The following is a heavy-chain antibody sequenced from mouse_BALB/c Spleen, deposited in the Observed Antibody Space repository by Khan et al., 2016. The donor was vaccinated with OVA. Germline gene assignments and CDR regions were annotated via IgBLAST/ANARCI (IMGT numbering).Heavy chain of an antibody. CDR1: GYTFTNDG. CDR2: INTYTGGP. D-gene: IGHD2-10*01. Sequence: QIQLVQSGPELKKPGETVKISCKASGYTFTNDGMNWVKQAPGKGLKWMGWINTYTGGPTYADDFKGRFAFSLETSASTAYLQINNLKNEDTATYFCARPPYFSYVLVYWGQGTSVTVSS. CDR3: ARPPYFSYVLVY. J-gene: IGHJ4*01. V-gene: IGHV9-3-1*01.